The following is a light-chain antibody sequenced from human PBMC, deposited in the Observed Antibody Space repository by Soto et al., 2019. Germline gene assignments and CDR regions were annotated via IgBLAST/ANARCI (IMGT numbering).Light chain of an antibody. V-gene: IGKV3-20*01. CDR3: QESHTTPPA. Sequence: EVVLTQSPGTLSLSPGERATLSCRASQNVYINSLAWYQQKPGQPPRLLIYGASTRAAAIPDRFSGSGSGADFALSIDGLEPEDFATYYCQESHTTPPAFGQGTKVEIK. J-gene: IGKJ1*01. CDR2: GAS. CDR1: QNVYINS.